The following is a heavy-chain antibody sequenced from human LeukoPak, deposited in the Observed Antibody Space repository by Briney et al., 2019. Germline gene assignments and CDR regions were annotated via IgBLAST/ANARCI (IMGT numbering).Heavy chain of an antibody. Sequence: SVKVSCKASGGTFSSYAISWVRQAPGQGLEWMGRIIPIFGTANYAQKFQGRVTITTDESTSTAYMELSSLRSEDTAAYYCARDSDWNYERPYYMDVWGKGTTVTVSS. J-gene: IGHJ6*03. CDR1: GGTFSSYA. CDR3: ARDSDWNYERPYYMDV. CDR2: IIPIFGTA. V-gene: IGHV1-69*05. D-gene: IGHD1-7*01.